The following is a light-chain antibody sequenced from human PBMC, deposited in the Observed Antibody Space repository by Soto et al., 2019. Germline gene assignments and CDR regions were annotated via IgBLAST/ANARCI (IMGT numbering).Light chain of an antibody. CDR2: LGS. V-gene: IGKV2-28*01. CDR1: QSLLHSNGYNY. J-gene: IGKJ5*01. CDR3: MQALQTPIT. Sequence: DIVMTQSPLSPPLTPGEASSVSWTSFQSLLHSNGYNYLDWYVQKSGQSPQLLIYLGSNRASGVPDRFSGSGSGTDFTLKISRVEAEDVGIYYCMQALQTPITFGQGTRLEI.